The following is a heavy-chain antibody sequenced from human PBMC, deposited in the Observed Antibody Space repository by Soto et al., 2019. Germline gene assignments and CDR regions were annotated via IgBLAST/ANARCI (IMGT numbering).Heavy chain of an antibody. J-gene: IGHJ4*02. CDR1: GFTFSSYA. Sequence: PGGSLRLSCAASGFTFSSYAMHWVRQAPGKGLEWVAVISYDGSNKYYADSVKGRFTISRDNSKNTLYLQMNSLRAEDTAVYYCAGGVTTSDFDYWGQGTLVTVSS. D-gene: IGHD3-16*01. V-gene: IGHV3-30-3*01. CDR3: AGGVTTSDFDY. CDR2: ISYDGSNK.